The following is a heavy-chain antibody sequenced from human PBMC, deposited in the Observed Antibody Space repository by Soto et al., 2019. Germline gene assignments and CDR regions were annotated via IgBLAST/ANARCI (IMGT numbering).Heavy chain of an antibody. CDR1: GFTFSNAW. D-gene: IGHD3-9*01. J-gene: IGHJ3*02. CDR3: TTETYYDILTGYYNDAFDI. Sequence: GSLRLSCAASGFTFSNAWMSWVRQAPGKGLEWVGRIKSKTDGGTTDYAAPVKGRFTISRDDSKNTLYLQMNSLKTEDTAVYYCTTETYYDILTGYYNDAFDIWGQGTMVTVSS. CDR2: IKSKTDGGTT. V-gene: IGHV3-15*01.